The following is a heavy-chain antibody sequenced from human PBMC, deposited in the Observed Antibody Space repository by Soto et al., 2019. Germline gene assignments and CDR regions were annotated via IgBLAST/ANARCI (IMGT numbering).Heavy chain of an antibody. CDR3: VGRQYYSDY. CDR2: ISYDGTNK. Sequence: QVQLVESGGGVVQPGRSLRLSCAASGFPFTTYGMHRVRDGPGKGLEWVAVISYDGTNKYYADSVKGRFTISRDNSKNTLYLQMNSLRPEDTALYYCVGRQYYSDYRGQGTLVTVSS. D-gene: IGHD3-10*01. J-gene: IGHJ4*02. V-gene: IGHV3-30*03. CDR1: GFPFTTYG.